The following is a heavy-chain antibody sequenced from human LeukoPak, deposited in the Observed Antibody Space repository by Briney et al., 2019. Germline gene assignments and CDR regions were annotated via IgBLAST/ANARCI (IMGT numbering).Heavy chain of an antibody. D-gene: IGHD3-10*01. Sequence: SETLSLTCTVSGYSISNSYYWAWIRQPPGKGLEWIGSIYHSGNTYYNPSLKSRVTISVDTSKNQFSLRLSSVTAADTAIYYCARDSPPGDEQVFGYWGQGTLVTVSS. CDR2: IYHSGNT. CDR1: GYSISNSYY. V-gene: IGHV4-38-2*02. CDR3: ARDSPPGDEQVFGY. J-gene: IGHJ4*02.